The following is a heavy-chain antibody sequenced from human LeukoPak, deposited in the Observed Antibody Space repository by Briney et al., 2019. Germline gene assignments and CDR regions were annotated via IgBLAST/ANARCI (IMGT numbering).Heavy chain of an antibody. V-gene: IGHV4-39*01. J-gene: IGHJ4*02. Sequence: SETLSLTCTVSGGSISSSSYYWGWIRQPPGKGLEWIGCIYYSGSTYYNPSLKSRVTISVDTSKNQFSLKLSSVTAADTAVYYCARVVYYYDSSGYLDTYYFDYWGQGTLVTVSS. CDR1: GGSISSSSYY. D-gene: IGHD3-22*01. CDR3: ARVVYYYDSSGYLDTYYFDY. CDR2: IYYSGST.